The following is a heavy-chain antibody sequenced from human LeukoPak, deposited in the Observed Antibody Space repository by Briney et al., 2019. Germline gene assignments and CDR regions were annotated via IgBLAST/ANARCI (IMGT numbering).Heavy chain of an antibody. CDR2: IFWDGDR. V-gene: IGHV2-5*02. Sequence: SGPKLVNPTQTLPLTCTVTGFSITTNGVGVGWIRQAPGKALEWLAIIFWDGDRRYNSSLRSRLTITSDNSKNQVVLTMTNMDPVDTATYFCVHSLRRPSCSGGNCYYFDYWGQGTLVTVSS. CDR3: VHSLRRPSCSGGNCYYFDY. D-gene: IGHD2-15*01. CDR1: GFSITTNGVG. J-gene: IGHJ4*02.